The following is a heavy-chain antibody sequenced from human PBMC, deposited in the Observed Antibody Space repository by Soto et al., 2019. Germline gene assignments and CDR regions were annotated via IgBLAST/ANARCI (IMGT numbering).Heavy chain of an antibody. CDR2: VSHDGRNT. D-gene: IGHD6-13*01. V-gene: IGHV3-30*18. J-gene: IGHJ4*02. CDR1: GFTFSDYA. Sequence: GGSLRLSCAASGFTFSDYAMHWVRQAPGKGLEWVAVVSHDGRNTHYADSVKGRFTISRDNAKNSLYLQMNSLRAEDTALYYCAKDLAYSSSGNFDYWGQGNLVTFSS. CDR3: AKDLAYSSSGNFDY.